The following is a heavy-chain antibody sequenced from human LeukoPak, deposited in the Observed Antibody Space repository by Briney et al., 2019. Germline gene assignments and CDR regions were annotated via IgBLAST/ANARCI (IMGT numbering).Heavy chain of an antibody. V-gene: IGHV3-21*01. D-gene: IGHD3-10*01. CDR3: ARDARGVITDYDY. CDR2: ISSSSSYI. Sequence: PGGSLRLSCAASGFTFSSYGMNWVRQAPGKGLEWVSSISSSSSYIYYADSVKGRFTISRDNAQNSLYLQMNGLRAEDTAVYYCARDARGVITDYDYWGQGTLVTVSS. J-gene: IGHJ4*02. CDR1: GFTFSSYG.